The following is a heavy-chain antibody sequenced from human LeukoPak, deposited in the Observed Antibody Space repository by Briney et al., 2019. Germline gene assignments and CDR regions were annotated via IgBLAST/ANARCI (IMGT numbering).Heavy chain of an antibody. CDR1: GGSISSYY. CDR2: IYYSGST. CDR3: ARSSVYRSSWLIDY. Sequence: PSETLSLTCTVSGGSISSYYWSWIRQPPGKGLEWIGYIYYSGSTNYNPSLKSRVTISVDTSKNQFSLKLSSVTAADTAVYYCARSSVYRSSWLIDYWGQGTLVTVSS. D-gene: IGHD6-13*01. J-gene: IGHJ4*02. V-gene: IGHV4-59*01.